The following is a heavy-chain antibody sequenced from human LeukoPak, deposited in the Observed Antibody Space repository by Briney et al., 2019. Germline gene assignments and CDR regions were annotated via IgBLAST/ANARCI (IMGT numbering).Heavy chain of an antibody. V-gene: IGHV4-38-2*01. J-gene: IGHJ4*02. CDR2: IYHSGST. CDR1: GYSISSGHY. CDR3: ARWAGNSYYDFWSGYYLDY. Sequence: SETLSLTCAVSGYSISSGHYWGWIRQPPGKGLEWIGSIYHSGSTYYNPSLKSRVTISVDTSKNQFSLKLSSVTAADTAVYYCARWAGNSYYDFWSGYYLDYWGQGTLVTVSS. D-gene: IGHD3-3*01.